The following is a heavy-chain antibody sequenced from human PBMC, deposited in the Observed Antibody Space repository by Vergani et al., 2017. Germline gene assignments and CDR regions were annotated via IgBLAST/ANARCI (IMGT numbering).Heavy chain of an antibody. Sequence: QVQLQESGPGLVKPSQTLSLTCTVSGGSISSGSYYWSWSRQPAGKGLEWIGRIYTSGSTNYNPSLKSRDTRAVDTSKNQFSLKLSSVTAADAAVYDCARDFRGVYAFDIWGQGTMVTVSS. CDR3: ARDFRGVYAFDI. V-gene: IGHV4-61*02. CDR1: GGSISSGSYY. CDR2: IYTSGST. D-gene: IGHD3-10*01. J-gene: IGHJ3*02.